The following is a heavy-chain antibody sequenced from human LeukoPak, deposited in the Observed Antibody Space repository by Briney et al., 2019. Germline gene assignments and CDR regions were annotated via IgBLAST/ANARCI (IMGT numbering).Heavy chain of an antibody. D-gene: IGHD6-19*01. CDR2: INPNSGGT. J-gene: IGHJ6*03. Sequence: AAVTVSFTASGYTFIVYYLHWVRQAPGQGLEWMGWINPNSGGTNYAQKFQGRVTMTRDTSISTDYMELSRLRSDDTAVYYCARGTLVAGTGYYYYYYMDVWGKGTTVTVSS. V-gene: IGHV1-2*02. CDR1: GYTFIVYY. CDR3: ARGTLVAGTGYYYYYYMDV.